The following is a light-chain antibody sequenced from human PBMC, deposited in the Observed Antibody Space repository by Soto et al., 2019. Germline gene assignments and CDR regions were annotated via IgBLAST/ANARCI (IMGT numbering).Light chain of an antibody. CDR3: QHYNSYSEA. CDR2: KAS. CDR1: QTISSC. V-gene: IGKV1-5*03. J-gene: IGKJ1*01. Sequence: IQMTQSPATLSGSLGDRVTITCRASQTISSCFAWYQQKPGKAPKLPIYKASTLKSGVPSRFRGSGSGTEFTLPISSLQPDDFETYYCQHYNSYSEAFGQGTKVDIK.